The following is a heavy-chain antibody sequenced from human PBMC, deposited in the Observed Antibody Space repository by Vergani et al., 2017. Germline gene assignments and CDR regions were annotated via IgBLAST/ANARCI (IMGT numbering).Heavy chain of an antibody. Sequence: EVQLVESGGGLVQPGRSLRLSCAASGFTFSSYEMNWVRQAPGKGLGWVSYISSSGSTIYYADSVKGRFTISRDNAKNSLYLQMNSLRAEDTAVYYCARDRATSDAFDLWGQGTMVTVSS. CDR1: GFTFSSYE. V-gene: IGHV3-48*03. CDR3: ARDRATSDAFDL. CDR2: ISSSGSTI. J-gene: IGHJ3*01.